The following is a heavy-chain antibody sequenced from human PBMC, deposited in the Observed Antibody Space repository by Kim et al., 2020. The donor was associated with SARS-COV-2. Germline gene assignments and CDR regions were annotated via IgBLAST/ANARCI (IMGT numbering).Heavy chain of an antibody. CDR1: GFTFSSYS. V-gene: IGHV3-21*01. J-gene: IGHJ6*02. CDR2: ISSSSSYI. CDR3: ARDELRFLEWGFYYYYGMEV. D-gene: IGHD3-3*01. Sequence: GGSLRLSCAASGFTFSSYSMNWVRQAPGKGLEWVSSISSSSSYIYYADSVKGRFTISRDNAKNSLYLQMNSLRAEDTAVYYCARDELRFLEWGFYYYYGMEVSGQGTTVTVSS.